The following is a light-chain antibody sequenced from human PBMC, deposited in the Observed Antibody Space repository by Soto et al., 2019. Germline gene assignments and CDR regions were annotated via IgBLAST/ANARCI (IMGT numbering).Light chain of an antibody. CDR2: EVS. J-gene: IGLJ1*01. V-gene: IGLV2-23*02. CDR1: SSDVGSYNL. CDR3: CSYAGNSTSYHV. Sequence: QSVLTQPASVSGSPGQSITISCTGTSSDVGSYNLVSWYQQHPGKAPKLMIYEVSKRPSGVSNRFSGSKSGNTASLTISGLQAEDDADYYCCSYAGNSTSYHVFGTGTKVTV.